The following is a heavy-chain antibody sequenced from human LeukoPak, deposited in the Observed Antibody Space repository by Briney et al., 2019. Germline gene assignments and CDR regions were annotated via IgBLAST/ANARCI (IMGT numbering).Heavy chain of an antibody. D-gene: IGHD1-7*01. CDR3: ARGPTWNYGVPLDY. CDR2: MNPNSGNT. CDR1: GYTFTSYD. J-gene: IGHJ4*02. V-gene: IGHV1-8*01. Sequence: ASVKVSCKASGYTFTSYDINWVRQATGQGLEWMGWMNPNSGNTGYAQKFQGRVSMTRNTSISTAYMELGSLRSEDTAVYYCARGPTWNYGVPLDYWGQGALVTVSS.